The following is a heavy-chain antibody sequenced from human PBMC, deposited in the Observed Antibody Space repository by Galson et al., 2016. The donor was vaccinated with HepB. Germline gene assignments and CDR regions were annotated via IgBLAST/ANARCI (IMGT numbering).Heavy chain of an antibody. D-gene: IGHD2-2*03. V-gene: IGHV1-69*06. Sequence: SVKASCKASGGTFSSYAISWVRQAPGQGLEWMGGIIPIFGTANYAQKFQGRVTITADKSTSTAYMELSSLRSEDTAVYYCARDKTGYCSSTSCSSRDYYYGMDVWGQGTTVTVSS. CDR3: ARDKTGYCSSTSCSSRDYYYGMDV. CDR1: GGTFSSYA. CDR2: IIPIFGTA. J-gene: IGHJ6*02.